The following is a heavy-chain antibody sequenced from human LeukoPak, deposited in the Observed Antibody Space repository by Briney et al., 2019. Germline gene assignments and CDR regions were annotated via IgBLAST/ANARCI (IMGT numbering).Heavy chain of an antibody. J-gene: IGHJ4*02. Sequence: GGSLRLPCEASGFSFSTVPMCWVRQVPGKGLECVSYITASGDSAYYADSVRGRFTISRDNSKNTLYLQMDDLRAEDSAVYYCATHILFCSGLFDSWGQGAVVSVSS. V-gene: IGHV3-23*01. CDR1: GFSFSTVP. CDR2: ITASGDSA. D-gene: IGHD2-15*01. CDR3: ATHILFCSGLFDS.